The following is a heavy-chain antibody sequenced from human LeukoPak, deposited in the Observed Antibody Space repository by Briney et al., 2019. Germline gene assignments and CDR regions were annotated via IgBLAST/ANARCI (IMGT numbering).Heavy chain of an antibody. CDR1: GFSFDSYA. V-gene: IGHV3-9*01. Sequence: GGSLRLSCAASGFSFDSYAMHWGRQAPGKGLEWVSGITWNSDTIGYADSVKGRFTISRDNAKNSLYLQMNSLTAEDTALYFCAKDGYSSGWRRLDYWGQGTLVTVSS. J-gene: IGHJ4*02. D-gene: IGHD6-19*01. CDR2: ITWNSDTI. CDR3: AKDGYSSGWRRLDY.